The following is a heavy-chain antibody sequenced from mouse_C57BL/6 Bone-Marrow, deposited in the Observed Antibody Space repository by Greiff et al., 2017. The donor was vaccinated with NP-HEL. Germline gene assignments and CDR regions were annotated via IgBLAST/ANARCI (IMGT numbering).Heavy chain of an antibody. J-gene: IGHJ4*01. D-gene: IGHD4-1*01. CDR1: GYSFTSYW. CDR3: ASNWGVFDY. Sequence: ALLQQPGAELVKPGASVKLSCKASGYSFTSYWMHWVKQRPEQRLEWIGRINPSSGGTKYNEKLKHKATPTVDNPSTTAYMQLSSLTSEDSAVYYCASNWGVFDYGGQGTRVTVSS. CDR2: INPSSGGT. V-gene: IGHV1-72*01.